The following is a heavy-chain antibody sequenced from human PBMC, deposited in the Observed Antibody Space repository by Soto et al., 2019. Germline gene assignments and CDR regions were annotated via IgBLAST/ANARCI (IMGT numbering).Heavy chain of an antibody. J-gene: IGHJ6*02. CDR1: GYSISSGYY. CDR2: IYHSGST. D-gene: IGHD2-15*01. V-gene: IGHV4-38-2*01. CDR3: ARALYCSGGSCSPLRGMDV. Sequence: SETLSLTCAVSGYSISSGYYWGWIRQPPGKGLEWIGTIYHSGSTYYNPSLKSRVTISVDTSKNQFSLKLSSVTAADTAVYYCARALYCSGGSCSPLRGMDVWGQGTTVTVSS.